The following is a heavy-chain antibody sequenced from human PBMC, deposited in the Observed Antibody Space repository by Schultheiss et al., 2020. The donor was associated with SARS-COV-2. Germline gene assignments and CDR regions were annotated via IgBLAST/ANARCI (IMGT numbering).Heavy chain of an antibody. V-gene: IGHV3-21*01. D-gene: IGHD3-10*01. Sequence: GGSLRLSCAASGFTFSSYSMNWVRQAPGKGLEWVSSISSSSSYIYYADSVKGPFTISRDNAKNSLYLQMNSLRAEDTAVYYCALKSMVRGVPNYFDYWGQGTLVTVSS. CDR1: GFTFSSYS. CDR3: ALKSMVRGVPNYFDY. CDR2: ISSSSSYI. J-gene: IGHJ4*02.